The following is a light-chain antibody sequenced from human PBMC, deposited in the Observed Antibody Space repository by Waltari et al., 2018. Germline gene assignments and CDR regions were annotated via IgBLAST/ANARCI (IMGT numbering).Light chain of an antibody. V-gene: IGLV2-23*02. CDR1: TSDVGYYNR. J-gene: IGLJ2*01. Sequence: QSALTQPASVSGSPGQSITISCTGPTSDVGYYNRVSWYQQQPGKAPTLMIYAVSKRPSGVSDRFSGSKSGDMASLTISGLQPEDEAEYFCSSYAGSSKGVFGGGTKVTVL. CDR2: AVS. CDR3: SSYAGSSKGV.